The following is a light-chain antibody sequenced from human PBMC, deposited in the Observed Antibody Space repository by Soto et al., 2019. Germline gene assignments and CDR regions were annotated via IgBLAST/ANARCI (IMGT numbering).Light chain of an antibody. CDR3: TSYTNSNTPVV. V-gene: IGLV2-14*01. Sequence: QSALTQPASVSGSPGQSITISCTGTSSDVGVYNYVSWYQQHPGKAPKLMISDVSNRPSGVSNRFSGSKSGNTASLTISGLQAEDEADYYCTSYTNSNTPVVFGGGTKVTVL. CDR2: DVS. J-gene: IGLJ2*01. CDR1: SSDVGVYNY.